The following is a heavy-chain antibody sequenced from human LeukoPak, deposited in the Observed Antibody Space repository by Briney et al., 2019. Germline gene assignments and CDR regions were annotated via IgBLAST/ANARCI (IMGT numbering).Heavy chain of an antibody. CDR2: IIPIFGTA. CDR3: ARPSVVVPAALDY. Sequence: SVKVSCKASGYTFTNYAIHWMRQAPGQGLEWMGGIIPIFGTANYAQKFQGRVTITADESTSTAYMELSSLRSEDTAVYYCARPSVVVPAALDYWGQGTLVTVSS. CDR1: GYTFTNYA. V-gene: IGHV1-69*13. D-gene: IGHD2-2*01. J-gene: IGHJ4*02.